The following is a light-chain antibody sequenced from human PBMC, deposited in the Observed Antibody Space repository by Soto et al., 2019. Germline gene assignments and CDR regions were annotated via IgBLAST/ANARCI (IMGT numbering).Light chain of an antibody. J-gene: IGKJ4*01. V-gene: IGKV1-17*01. Sequence: DIQMTQSPSSLSASVGDRVIITCRASQGIRNDLGWYQQKPGRAPKRLIYDGSTLATGAPSRFSGGGFGTHFTLTISSLQPEDIATYYCQQYNSYSTFGGGTKVDIK. CDR2: DGS. CDR3: QQYNSYST. CDR1: QGIRND.